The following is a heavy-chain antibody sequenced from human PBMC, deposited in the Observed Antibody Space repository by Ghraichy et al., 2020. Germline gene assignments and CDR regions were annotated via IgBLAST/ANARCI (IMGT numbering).Heavy chain of an antibody. CDR3: ATSLTMIEQVITTYYGMDV. V-gene: IGHV3-23*01. CDR1: GFTFDKYS. J-gene: IGHJ6*02. Sequence: GGSLRLSCVASGFTFDKYSMNWVRQAPGKGLVWVSAITGNGAYPYYADSVRGRFIISRDNSKNTLYLEMSSLRADDAAVYYCATSLTMIEQVITTYYGMDVWGQGTTVAVSS. D-gene: IGHD3-22*01. CDR2: ITGNGAYP.